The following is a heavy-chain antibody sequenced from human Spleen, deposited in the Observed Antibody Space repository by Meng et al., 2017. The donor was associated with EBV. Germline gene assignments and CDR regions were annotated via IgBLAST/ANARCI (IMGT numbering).Heavy chain of an antibody. Sequence: QLQLRESGPGQVKPSETRSLTCTVSGDSISSFYSWGWIRQPPGRGLEWIGSVHYTGSTYYSPSLKSRVTVSVDTSKNQFSLKLDSVTAADTAVYYCARGKAGGIDYWGQGTMVTVSS. D-gene: IGHD3-16*01. CDR3: ARGKAGGIDY. CDR1: GDSISSFYS. V-gene: IGHV4-39*07. J-gene: IGHJ4*02. CDR2: VHYTGST.